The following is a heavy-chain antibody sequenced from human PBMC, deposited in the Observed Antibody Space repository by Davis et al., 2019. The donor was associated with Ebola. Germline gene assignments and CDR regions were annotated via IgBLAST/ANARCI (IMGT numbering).Heavy chain of an antibody. Sequence: SETLSLTCAVYGGSFSGYYWSWIRQPPGKGLEWIGEINHSGSTNYNPSLKSRVTISVDTSKNQFSLKLSSVTAADTAVYYCARVSQLELQYGDYYYGMDVWGQGTTVTVSS. CDR2: INHSGST. J-gene: IGHJ6*02. CDR3: ARVSQLELQYGDYYYGMDV. D-gene: IGHD1-1*01. CDR1: GGSFSGYY. V-gene: IGHV4-34*01.